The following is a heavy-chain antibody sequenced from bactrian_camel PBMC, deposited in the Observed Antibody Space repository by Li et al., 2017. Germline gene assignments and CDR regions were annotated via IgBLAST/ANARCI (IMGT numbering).Heavy chain of an antibody. CDR2: IDADGTT. D-gene: IGHD2*01. CDR3: AVAHVPRGGSYCAFLKAPGDFSY. Sequence: QVQLVESGGGSVQAGGSLRLSCAASGQTDSSYCVGWFHQATDKEREWVASIDADGTTRYADSVKGRFTISKDNATHVSLQMTLKPEDSAVYYCAVAHVPRGGSYCAFLKAPGDFSYWGQGTQVTVS. J-gene: IGHJ4*01. V-gene: IGHV3S9*01. CDR1: GQTDSSYC.